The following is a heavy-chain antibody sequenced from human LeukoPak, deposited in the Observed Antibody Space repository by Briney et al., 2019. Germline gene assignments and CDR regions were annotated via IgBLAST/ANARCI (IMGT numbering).Heavy chain of an antibody. V-gene: IGHV3-23*01. Sequence: GGSLRLSCAASGFTFSTYTMSWVRQRPGKGLEWVSTISPSGDITQYADSVKGHFTISRDNSKNTLYLQMNSLRAEDTAVYYCAKDESVSGWWGGYFDYWGQGTLVTVS. CDR2: ISPSGDIT. J-gene: IGHJ4*02. CDR1: GFTFSTYT. CDR3: AKDESVSGWWGGYFDY. D-gene: IGHD6-19*01.